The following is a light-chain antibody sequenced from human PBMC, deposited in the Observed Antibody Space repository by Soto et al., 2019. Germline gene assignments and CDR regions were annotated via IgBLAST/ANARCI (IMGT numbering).Light chain of an antibody. J-gene: IGKJ1*01. CDR2: GGS. CDR1: QSVSSSY. CDR3: QQYGSSPRT. V-gene: IGKV3-20*01. Sequence: TQSPATLSVSPGESATVSCRASQSVSSSYLAWYQQKPAQGPRLPIYGGSTRATRIPDSFRRRGSGTASTLTIGCEEPEDCAVYYCQQYGSSPRTFGPGTKVDIK.